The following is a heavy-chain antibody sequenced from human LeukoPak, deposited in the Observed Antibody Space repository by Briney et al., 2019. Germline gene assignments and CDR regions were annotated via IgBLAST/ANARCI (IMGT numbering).Heavy chain of an antibody. J-gene: IGHJ4*02. CDR1: GYTFTGYY. Sequence: ASVKVSCKASGYTFTGYYMHWVRQAPGQGLEWMGWIAPNSGGTNFAQNFQGRVTMTRDTSISTAYMEVSRLTSDDTAVYYCARGRGSYSLDYWGQGTLVTVSS. CDR2: IAPNSGGT. D-gene: IGHD1-26*01. CDR3: ARGRGSYSLDY. V-gene: IGHV1-2*02.